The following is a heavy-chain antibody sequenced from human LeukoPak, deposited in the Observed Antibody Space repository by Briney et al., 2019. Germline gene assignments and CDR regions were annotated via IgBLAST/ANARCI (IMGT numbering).Heavy chain of an antibody. CDR3: ARGSSKWAVVTAIPYPDY. Sequence: GGSLRLSCVVSGFTFTNYAIYWVRQAPGEGLEWVAVISYDGGSRFYGDSVKGRFTISRDNSKSTLYLQMNSLRPEDTAVYYCARGSSKWAVVTAIPYPDYWGQGTLVTVSS. J-gene: IGHJ4*02. V-gene: IGHV3-30-3*01. CDR2: ISYDGGSR. D-gene: IGHD2-21*02. CDR1: GFTFTNYA.